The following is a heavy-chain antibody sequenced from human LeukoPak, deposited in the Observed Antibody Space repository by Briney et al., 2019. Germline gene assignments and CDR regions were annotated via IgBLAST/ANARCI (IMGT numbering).Heavy chain of an antibody. D-gene: IGHD2-2*01. Sequence: GGSLRLSCAASVFTFDDYAMHGVRQAPGKGLGWVSGISWTSGSIGYADSVRGRFTISRNNAKNSLYLKMNSLRAENMALIYCAKSSRRDCSSTSCYDAFDMWPGGTMVRVFS. J-gene: IGHJ3*02. CDR1: VFTFDDYA. V-gene: IGHV3-9*03. CDR2: ISWTSGSI. CDR3: AKSSRRDCSSTSCYDAFDM.